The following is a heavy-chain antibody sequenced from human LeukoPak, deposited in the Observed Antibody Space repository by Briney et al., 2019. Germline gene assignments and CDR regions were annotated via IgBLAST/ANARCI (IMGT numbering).Heavy chain of an antibody. D-gene: IGHD3-22*01. CDR1: GGTFSSYA. CDR2: ISAYNGNT. J-gene: IGHJ4*02. CDR3: AVSYYYDTSAYYY. Sequence: ASVKVSCKASGGTFSSYAISWVRQAPGQGLEWMGWISAYNGNTNYAQKLQGRVTMTTDTSTSTAYMELRSLRSDDTAVYYCAVSYYYDTSAYYYWGQGTLVTVSS. V-gene: IGHV1-18*01.